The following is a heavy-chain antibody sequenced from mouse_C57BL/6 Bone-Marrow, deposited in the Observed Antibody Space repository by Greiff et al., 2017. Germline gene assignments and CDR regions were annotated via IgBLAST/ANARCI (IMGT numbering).Heavy chain of an antibody. CDR2: INPNNGGT. Sequence: VQLQQSGPELVKPGASVKMSCKASGYTFTDYNMHWVKQSHGKSLEWIGYINPNNGGTSYNQKFKGKATLTVNKSSSTAYMELRSLTSEDSAVYYCARKGWLLPAWFAYWGQGTLVTVSA. J-gene: IGHJ3*01. CDR1: GYTFTDYN. V-gene: IGHV1-22*01. D-gene: IGHD2-3*01. CDR3: ARKGWLLPAWFAY.